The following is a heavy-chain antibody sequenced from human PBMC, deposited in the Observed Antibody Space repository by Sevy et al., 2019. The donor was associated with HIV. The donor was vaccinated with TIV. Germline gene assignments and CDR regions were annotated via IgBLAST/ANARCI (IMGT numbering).Heavy chain of an antibody. CDR1: GYTFTSYD. Sequence: ASVKVSCKASGYTFTSYDINWVRQATGQGLEWMGWMNPNSGNTGYAQKFQGRVTMTRNTSISTAYMELSSLRSEDTAVYYCAGGACSGGSCYRYYYGMDVWGQGTTVTVSS. CDR2: MNPNSGNT. V-gene: IGHV1-8*01. J-gene: IGHJ6*02. CDR3: AGGACSGGSCYRYYYGMDV. D-gene: IGHD2-15*01.